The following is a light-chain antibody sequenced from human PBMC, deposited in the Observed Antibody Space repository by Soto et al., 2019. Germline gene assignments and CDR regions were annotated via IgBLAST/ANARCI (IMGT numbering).Light chain of an antibody. CDR2: DVS. CDR1: SSDVGAYNQ. J-gene: IGLJ1*01. V-gene: IGLV2-14*01. Sequence: QSALTQPASVSGSPGQSITISCTGTSSDVGAYNQVSWYQHHPGKAPKLMIYDVSTRPSGVSNRCSGSKSGYTASLTISGLLAEDEADYYCNSHTISNTRVFGTGTKVTVL. CDR3: NSHTISNTRV.